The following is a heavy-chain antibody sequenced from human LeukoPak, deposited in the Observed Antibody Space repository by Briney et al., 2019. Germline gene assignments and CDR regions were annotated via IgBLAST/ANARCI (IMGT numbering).Heavy chain of an antibody. CDR2: ISGRSRGT. D-gene: IGHD5-18*01. CDR1: GFTFDRYA. V-gene: IGHV3-23*01. Sequence: GGSLRLSCAASGFTFDRYAMSWVRQAPGKGLEWVSTISGRSRGTWYADSVKGRITISRDNFKNTLYLQMNSLRAEDTAVYYCAEDGGYSYGYDAFDIWGQGTMVTVSS. J-gene: IGHJ3*02. CDR3: AEDGGYSYGYDAFDI.